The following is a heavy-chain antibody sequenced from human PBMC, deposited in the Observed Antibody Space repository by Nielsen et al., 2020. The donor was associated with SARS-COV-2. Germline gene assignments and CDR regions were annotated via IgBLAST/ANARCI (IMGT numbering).Heavy chain of an antibody. J-gene: IGHJ4*02. CDR3: ARDPVMITFGGVIVIRWRYDY. CDR1: GYTFTSYY. D-gene: IGHD3-16*02. CDR2: INPSGGST. Sequence: ASVKVSCKASGYTFTSYYMQWVRQAPGQGLEWMGIINPSGGSTSYAQKFQGRVTMTRDTSTSTVYMELSSLRSEDTAVHYFARDPVMITFGGVIVIRWRYDYWGQGTLVTVSS. V-gene: IGHV1-46*01.